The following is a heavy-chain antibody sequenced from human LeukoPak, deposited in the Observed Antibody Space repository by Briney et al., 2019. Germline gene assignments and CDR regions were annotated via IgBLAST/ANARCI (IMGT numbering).Heavy chain of an antibody. V-gene: IGHV3-23*01. J-gene: IGHJ5*02. CDR2: ITGSGGST. CDR3: VKLTTT. D-gene: IGHD4-17*01. CDR1: GFTFDSSA. Sequence: GASLRLSCAASGFTFDSSAMSWVRQAPGKGLEWVSVITGSGGSTYYADSVKGRFTISRDTSNNTLYLQMNSLRADDTAVYYCVKLTTTWGQGTLVTVSP.